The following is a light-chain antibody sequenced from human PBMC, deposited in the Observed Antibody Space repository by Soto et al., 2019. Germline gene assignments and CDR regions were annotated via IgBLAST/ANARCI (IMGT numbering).Light chain of an antibody. Sequence: EILLTQSPDTLSLSPGDRATLSCRASQSVSSNYLAWYQQKPGQTPRLLIYGASSRATGIPDRFSGSGAATEFTLTISRLEPEDFALYYCQQFGTSHPLTFGGGTKVDIK. V-gene: IGKV3-20*01. CDR3: QQFGTSHPLT. J-gene: IGKJ4*01. CDR2: GAS. CDR1: QSVSSNY.